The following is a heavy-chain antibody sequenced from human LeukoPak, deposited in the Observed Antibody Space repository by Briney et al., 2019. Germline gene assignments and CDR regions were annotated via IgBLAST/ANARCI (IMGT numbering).Heavy chain of an antibody. V-gene: IGHV1-2*02. CDR1: GYTFTGYY. J-gene: IGHJ6*02. CDR3: ARDLRYYDILTGPDYGMDV. Sequence: ASVKVSCKASGYTFTGYYMHWVRQAPGQGLEWRGWINPNSGGTNYAQKFQGRVTMTRDTSISTAYMELSRLRSDDTAVYYCARDLRYYDILTGPDYGMDVWGQGTTVTVSS. D-gene: IGHD3-9*01. CDR2: INPNSGGT.